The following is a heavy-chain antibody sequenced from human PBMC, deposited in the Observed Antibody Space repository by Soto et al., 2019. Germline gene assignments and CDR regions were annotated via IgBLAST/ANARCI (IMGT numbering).Heavy chain of an antibody. CDR2: INDGNGNT. CDR1: GYTITSYA. V-gene: IGHV1-3*01. J-gene: IGHJ4*02. Sequence: VQLVQSGAEVKKPGASVKVSCKASGYTITSYAMHWVRQAPGQRLEWMGWINDGNGNTKYSQKFQGRVTITRDTSASTADMELSSLRSEDTAVYYCARGPGGPDGPGDYWGQGTLVTVSS. D-gene: IGHD2-15*01. CDR3: ARGPGGPDGPGDY.